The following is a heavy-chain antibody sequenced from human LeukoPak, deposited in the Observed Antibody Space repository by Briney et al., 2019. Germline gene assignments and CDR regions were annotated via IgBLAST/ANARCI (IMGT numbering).Heavy chain of an antibody. CDR2: IYHSGST. Sequence: SQTLSLTCTVSGGSISSGGYYWSWIRQPPGKGLEWIGYIYHSGSTYYNPSLKSRVTISVDRSKNQFSLKLSSVTAADTAVYYCARDLLRYYDFWSGYWYFDLWGRGTLVTVSS. CDR3: ARDLLRYYDFWSGYWYFDL. V-gene: IGHV4-30-2*01. D-gene: IGHD3-3*01. CDR1: GGSISSGGYY. J-gene: IGHJ2*01.